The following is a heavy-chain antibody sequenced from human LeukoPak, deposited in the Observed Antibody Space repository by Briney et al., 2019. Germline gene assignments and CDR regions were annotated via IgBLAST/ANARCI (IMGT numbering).Heavy chain of an antibody. J-gene: IGHJ4*02. V-gene: IGHV3-23*01. Sequence: GGSLRLSCAASGFTFTSYGMSWVRQAPGKGLEWVSTITGSGGSTYYADSVKGRFTISRDNAKNSLYLQMNSLRVEDTAVYYCAKWTYSSGWYYDYWGQGTLVTVSS. CDR3: AKWTYSSGWYYDY. D-gene: IGHD6-19*01. CDR1: GFTFTSYG. CDR2: ITGSGGST.